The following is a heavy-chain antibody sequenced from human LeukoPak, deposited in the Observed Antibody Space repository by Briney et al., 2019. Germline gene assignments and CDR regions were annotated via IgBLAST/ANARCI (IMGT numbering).Heavy chain of an antibody. CDR3: TTVDSSGWYADAFDI. Sequence: GGSLRLSCAASGFTFSSYEMSWVRQAPGKGLEWVGRIKSKTDGGTTDYAAPVKGRFTISRDDSKNTLYLQMNSLKTEDTAVYYCTTVDSSGWYADAFDIWGQGTMVTVSS. J-gene: IGHJ3*02. CDR1: GFTFSSYE. V-gene: IGHV3-15*01. CDR2: IKSKTDGGTT. D-gene: IGHD6-19*01.